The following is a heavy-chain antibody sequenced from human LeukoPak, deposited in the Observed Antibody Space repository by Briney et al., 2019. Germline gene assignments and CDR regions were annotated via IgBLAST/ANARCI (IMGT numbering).Heavy chain of an antibody. CDR3: ARRGTYYYDSSGYHYYFDY. J-gene: IGHJ4*02. CDR2: IYYSGST. V-gene: IGHV4-61*08. CDR1: GGSISSGGYY. D-gene: IGHD3-22*01. Sequence: SETLSLTCTVSGGSISSGGYYWSWIRQPPGKGLEWIGYIYYSGSTNYNPSLKSRVTISVDTSKNQFSLKLSSVTAADTAVYYCARRGTYYYDSSGYHYYFDYWGQGTLVTVSS.